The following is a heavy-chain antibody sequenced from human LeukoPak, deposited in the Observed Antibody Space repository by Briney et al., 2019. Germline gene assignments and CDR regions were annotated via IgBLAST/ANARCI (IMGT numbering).Heavy chain of an antibody. CDR3: ARRGVQLQRISWFDP. CDR2: ISGSGGST. CDR1: GFTFSSYA. J-gene: IGHJ5*02. Sequence: GGSLRLSCAASGFTFSSYAMSWVRQAPGKGLEWVSAISGSGGSTYYADSVKGRFTISRDNSKNTLYLQMNSLRAEDTAVYYCARRGVQLQRISWFDPWGQGTLVTVSS. V-gene: IGHV3-23*01. D-gene: IGHD1-1*01.